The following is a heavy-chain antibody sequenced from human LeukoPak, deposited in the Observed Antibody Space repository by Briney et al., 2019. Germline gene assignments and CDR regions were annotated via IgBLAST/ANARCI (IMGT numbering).Heavy chain of an antibody. D-gene: IGHD3-9*01. CDR2: VYPSGST. J-gene: IGHJ4*03. CDR1: GGSISVGRSS. V-gene: IGHV4-30-2*01. Sequence: SETLSLTCAVSGGSISVGRSSWSWIRQPPGKGLEWIGYVYPSGSTFYNPSLKSRVTISVDGSKNQFSLNLSSVTAADTAFYYCARRIARDFEYSFDLWGPGTLVTVSS. CDR3: ARRIARDFEYSFDL.